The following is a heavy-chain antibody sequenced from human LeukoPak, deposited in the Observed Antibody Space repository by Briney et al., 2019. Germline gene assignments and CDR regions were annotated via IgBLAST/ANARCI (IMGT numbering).Heavy chain of an antibody. V-gene: IGHV1-69*04. D-gene: IGHD3-16*02. CDR2: IIPTFDVA. Sequence: SVKVSCKASGYTFTSYDINWVRQAPGQGLEWMGRIIPTFDVANFAQKFKGRVTITADKSTNTAHLELSSLRSEDTAVYYCAREGVYSPDPSSYHRHAFDVWGKGTVVIVSS. CDR1: GYTFTSYD. CDR3: AREGVYSPDPSSYHRHAFDV. J-gene: IGHJ3*01.